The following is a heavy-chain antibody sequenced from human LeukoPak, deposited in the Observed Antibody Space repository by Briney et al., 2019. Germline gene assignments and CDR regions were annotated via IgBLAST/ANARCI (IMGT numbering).Heavy chain of an antibody. V-gene: IGHV4-59*01. D-gene: IGHD1-26*01. CDR2: IYYSGST. CDR3: AGGSGSSDY. CDR1: GGSISSYY. Sequence: QVQLQESGPGLVKPSETLSLTCTMSGGSISSYYWRWIRQPPGEGLEWIGYIYYSGSTNYNPSLKSRVTISLDTSKNQFSLKLRSVTAADTAVYYCAGGSGSSDYWGQGTLVTVSS. J-gene: IGHJ4*02.